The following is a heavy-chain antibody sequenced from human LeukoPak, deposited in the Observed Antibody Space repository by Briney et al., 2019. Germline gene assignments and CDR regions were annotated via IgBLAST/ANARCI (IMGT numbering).Heavy chain of an antibody. Sequence: PSETLSLTCTVSGDCISRYYWSWIRQPPGRGLEWIGSIYYSGSTSYNPSLKSRVTISLDTPKRQFSLKLNSVTAADTAVYYCARHRTRHDYWGQGTLVTVSS. CDR2: IYYSGST. CDR1: GDCISRYY. V-gene: IGHV4-59*08. CDR3: ARHRTRHDY. J-gene: IGHJ4*02.